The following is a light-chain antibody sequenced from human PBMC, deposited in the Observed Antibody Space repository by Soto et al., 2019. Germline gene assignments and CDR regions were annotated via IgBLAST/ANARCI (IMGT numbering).Light chain of an antibody. CDR3: TSYTSSVTLV. CDR1: SNDVGGYNY. V-gene: IGLV2-14*01. CDR2: EVT. J-gene: IGLJ2*01. Sequence: QSALTQPASVSGSPGQSITISCTGTSNDVGGYNYVSWYQHHPGKAPKLMIYEVTNRPSGVSNRFSGSKSGNTASLTISWLQAEDEADYYCTSYTSSVTLVFGGVTKLTVL.